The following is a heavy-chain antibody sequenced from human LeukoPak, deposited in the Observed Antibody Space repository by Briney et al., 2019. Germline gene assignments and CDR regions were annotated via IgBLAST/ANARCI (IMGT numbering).Heavy chain of an antibody. CDR2: IYSGDSDT. J-gene: IGHJ1*01. CDR3: ARFGRVGCWYGEVH. V-gene: IGHV5-51*01. D-gene: IGHD3-10*01. Sequence: GESLKISCKASGYSFISYWIGWVRQTPGKGLEWMGIIYSGDSDTRYSPSFQGQVTISVDKSITTAYLQWSSLKASDTAVYYCARFGRVGCWYGEVHWGQGTLLTVSS. CDR1: GYSFISYW.